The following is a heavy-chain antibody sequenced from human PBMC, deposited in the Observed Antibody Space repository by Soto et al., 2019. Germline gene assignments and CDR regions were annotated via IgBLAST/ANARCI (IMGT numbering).Heavy chain of an antibody. CDR1: GFTFSSYV. D-gene: IGHD3-9*01. J-gene: IGHJ3*02. Sequence: PGGSLRLSCAASGFTFSSYVMHWVRQAPGKGLEWVAHISNDGNNEYYADSVKGRFTISRDNFKNTLYLQMNSLRAEDTAVYYCARVWSYFDWFGAFDIWGQGTMVTVSS. CDR2: ISNDGNNE. V-gene: IGHV3-30-3*01. CDR3: ARVWSYFDWFGAFDI.